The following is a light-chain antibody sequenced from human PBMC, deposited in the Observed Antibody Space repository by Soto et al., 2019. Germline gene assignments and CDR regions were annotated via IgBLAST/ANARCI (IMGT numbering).Light chain of an antibody. CDR2: DAS. V-gene: IGKV3-11*01. J-gene: IGKJ5*01. CDR3: QQRRDWPIT. CDR1: QSLSGQ. Sequence: EIVLTQSPATLSLSPGEGATLSCRASQSLSGQLAWFQQKPGQAPRLLIYDASNRATGIPARFSGRGSGTDFTLTISSLEPEDFALYYCQQRRDWPITFGQGTRLDIK.